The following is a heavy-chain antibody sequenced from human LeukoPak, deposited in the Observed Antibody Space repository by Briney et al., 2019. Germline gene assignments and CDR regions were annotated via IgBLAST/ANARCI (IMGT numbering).Heavy chain of an antibody. CDR1: GLTVSSTY. D-gene: IGHD2-2*01. Sequence: PGGSLRLSCAASGLTVSSTYMSWVRQAPGKGLEWVSGISGSGGNTYDADSVKGRFTISRDNSKNALYLQMNSLRVEDTAVYYCAKDRRPHTVSTQNGAFDYWGQGTLVTVSS. J-gene: IGHJ4*02. V-gene: IGHV3-23*01. CDR3: AKDRRPHTVSTQNGAFDY. CDR2: ISGSGGNT.